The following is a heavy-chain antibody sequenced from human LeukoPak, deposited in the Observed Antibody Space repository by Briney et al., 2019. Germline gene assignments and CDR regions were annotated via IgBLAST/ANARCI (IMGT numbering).Heavy chain of an antibody. D-gene: IGHD5-12*01. J-gene: IGHJ6*03. V-gene: IGHV1-18*01. CDR2: ISADNGNT. CDR1: GYTFSNYG. CDR3: ARRTSGYDLNYYYYMDV. Sequence: EASVTVSSKASGYTFSNYGISWVRQAPGQGLEWMGWISADNGNTNYLQKFQGRVTMTRDTSISTAYMELSRLRSDDTAVYYGARRTSGYDLNYYYYMDVWGKGTTVTISS.